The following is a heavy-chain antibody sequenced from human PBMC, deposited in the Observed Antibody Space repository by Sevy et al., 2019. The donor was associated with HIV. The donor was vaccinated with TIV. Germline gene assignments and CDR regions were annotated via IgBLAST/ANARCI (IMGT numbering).Heavy chain of an antibody. D-gene: IGHD3-10*01. V-gene: IGHV3-21*01. J-gene: IGHJ6*02. Sequence: GGSLRLSCTASGFTFSSYEMNWVRQAPGKGLEWVSSSSSSSNYIYYADSVKGRFTISRDNAKNSLYLQMNSLRAEDTAVYYCARDGGRITMVQGVLAYYHGMDVWGQGTTVTVSS. CDR3: ARDGGRITMVQGVLAYYHGMDV. CDR1: GFTFSSYE. CDR2: SSSSSNYI.